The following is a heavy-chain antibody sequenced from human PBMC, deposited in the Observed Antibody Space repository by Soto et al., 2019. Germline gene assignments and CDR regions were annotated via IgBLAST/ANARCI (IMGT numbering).Heavy chain of an antibody. CDR3: ARGVQPSYYFDY. D-gene: IGHD2-2*01. J-gene: IGHJ4*02. V-gene: IGHV1-69*06. CDR2: IIPIFGTA. CDR1: GGTFSSYA. Sequence: SVKVSCKASGGTFSSYAISWVRQAPGQGLEWMGGIIPIFGTANYAQKFQGRVTITADKSTSTAYMELSSLRSEDTAVYYCARGVQPSYYFDYWGQGTLVTVSS.